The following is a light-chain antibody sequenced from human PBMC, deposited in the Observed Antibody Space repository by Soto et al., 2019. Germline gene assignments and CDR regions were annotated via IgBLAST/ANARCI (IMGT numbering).Light chain of an antibody. CDR1: QSLLHSHGYNY. V-gene: IGKV2-28*01. CDR2: LGS. J-gene: IGKJ3*01. CDR3: MQALQTPFT. Sequence: DLVLTQSPLSLPVTPGEPASISCRSSQSLLHSHGYNYLVWYLQKPGQSPQLLIYLGSNRASGVPDRFSGSGSGTDFTLNISRVEAEDVGVYYCMQALQTPFTFGPGTKVDIK.